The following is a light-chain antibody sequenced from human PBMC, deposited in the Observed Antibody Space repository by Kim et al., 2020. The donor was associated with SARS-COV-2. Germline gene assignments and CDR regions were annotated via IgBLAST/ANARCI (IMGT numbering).Light chain of an antibody. CDR1: KLGDKY. CDR3: QAWDSSTGVV. Sequence: VSPGQTASITCSGDKLGDKYACWYQQKPGQSPVLVIYQDSKRPSGIPERFSGSNSGNTATLTISGTQAMDEADYYCQAWDSSTGVVFGGGTQLT. CDR2: QDS. V-gene: IGLV3-1*01. J-gene: IGLJ2*01.